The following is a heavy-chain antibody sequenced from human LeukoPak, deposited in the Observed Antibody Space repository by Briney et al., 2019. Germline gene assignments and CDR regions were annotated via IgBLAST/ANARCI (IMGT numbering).Heavy chain of an antibody. CDR2: IYYGGST. J-gene: IGHJ5*02. D-gene: IGHD4-17*01. V-gene: IGHV4-59*12. Sequence: SETLSLTCTVSGGSISSYYWSWIRQPPGKGLEWIGYIYYGGSTNYNPSLKSRVTISVETSKNQFSLKLSSVTAADTAVYYCAKDADDYGDPSWFDPWGQGTLVTVSS. CDR1: GGSISSYY. CDR3: AKDADDYGDPSWFDP.